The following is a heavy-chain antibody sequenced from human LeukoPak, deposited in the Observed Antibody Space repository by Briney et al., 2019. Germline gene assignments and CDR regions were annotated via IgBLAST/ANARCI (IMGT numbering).Heavy chain of an antibody. D-gene: IGHD5-12*01. CDR3: ARRDIVTTGTIDY. V-gene: IGHV4-39*01. CDR2: IYYSGST. J-gene: IGHJ4*02. Sequence: SETLSLTCTVSGGSISSSSFYWGWIRQPPGKGLEWIGNIYYSGSTYYNPSLKSRVTISVDTSKSQFSLKLSSVTAADTAVYYCARRDIVTTGTIDYWGQGTLVTVSS. CDR1: GGSISSSSFY.